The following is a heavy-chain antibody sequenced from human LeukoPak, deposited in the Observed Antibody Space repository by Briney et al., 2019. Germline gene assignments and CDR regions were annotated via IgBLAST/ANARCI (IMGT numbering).Heavy chain of an antibody. J-gene: IGHJ3*02. D-gene: IGHD3-22*01. CDR3: TREGVYAPDGSGYHRAAFDI. CDR1: GGSFSSYV. CDR2: IIPVLSVS. Sequence: ASVTVSYKASGGSFSSYVITWVRQAPGQGLEWMGRIIPVLSVSNFAQKFRGRVTITADKSTNTAHMELSRLESGDTAIYYCTREGVYAPDGSGYHRAAFDIWGQGTVVIVSS. V-gene: IGHV1-69*04.